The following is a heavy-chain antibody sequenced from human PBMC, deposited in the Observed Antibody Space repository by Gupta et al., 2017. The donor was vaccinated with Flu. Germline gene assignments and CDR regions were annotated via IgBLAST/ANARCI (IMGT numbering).Heavy chain of an antibody. CDR2: ISWDGVTT. Sequence: DVHLVESGGVVVQPGGSLRLSCAASGFTFGDCMMHWVRQTPGKGLEWVSLISWDGVTTSYADSVKGRFTISRDNSKNFLFLQMNNLRTEDTALYYCAKDIRGSGWYELDYWGQGTLVTVSS. D-gene: IGHD6-19*01. CDR3: AKDIRGSGWYELDY. V-gene: IGHV3-43*01. J-gene: IGHJ4*02. CDR1: GFTFGDCM.